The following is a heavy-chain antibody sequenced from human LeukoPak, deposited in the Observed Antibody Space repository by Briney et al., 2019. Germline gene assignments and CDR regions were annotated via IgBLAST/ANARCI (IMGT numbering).Heavy chain of an antibody. J-gene: IGHJ5*02. CDR2: INPNSGGT. Sequence: GASVKVSCKASGYTFTGYYMHWVRQAPGQGLEWMGWINPNSGGTNYAQKFQGRVTMTRDTSISTAYMELSRLRSDDTAVYYCAREAAAIELGARRSPLNWFDPWGQGTLVTVSS. CDR1: GYTFTGYY. CDR3: AREAAAIELGARRSPLNWFDP. V-gene: IGHV1-2*02. D-gene: IGHD2-2*02.